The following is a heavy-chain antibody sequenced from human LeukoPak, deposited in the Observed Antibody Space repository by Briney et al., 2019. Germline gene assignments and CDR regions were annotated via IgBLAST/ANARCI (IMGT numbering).Heavy chain of an antibody. Sequence: SETLSLTCNVSGGSISSYFGTWIRQPAGKGLEWIGRIHASGTTNYNSSLKSRVSMSVDTSKNQFSLKLTSVTGADTAVYFCARDGADVYGRAFDYWGQGTLVSVSS. D-gene: IGHD3-10*01. CDR3: ARDGADVYGRAFDY. CDR2: IHASGTT. CDR1: GGSISSYF. J-gene: IGHJ4*02. V-gene: IGHV4-4*07.